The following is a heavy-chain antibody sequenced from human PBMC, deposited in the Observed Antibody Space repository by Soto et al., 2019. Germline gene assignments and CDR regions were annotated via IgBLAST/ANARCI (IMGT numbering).Heavy chain of an antibody. CDR1: GYTFTGYY. D-gene: IGHD3-22*01. CDR3: ARVVGGYYDSSGYYREEPYYFDY. J-gene: IGHJ4*02. CDR2: INPNSGGT. V-gene: IGHV1-2*04. Sequence: ASVKVSCKASGYTFTGYYMHWVRQAPGQGLEWMGWINPNSGGTNYAQKFQGWVTMTRDTSISTAYMELSRLRSDDTAVYYCARVVGGYYDSSGYYREEPYYFDYWGQGTLVT.